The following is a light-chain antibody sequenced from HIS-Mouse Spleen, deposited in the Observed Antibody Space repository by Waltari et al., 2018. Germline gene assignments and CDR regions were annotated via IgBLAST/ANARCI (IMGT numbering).Light chain of an antibody. Sequence: QSALTQPRSVSGSPGQSVTISCTGTSSDVGGYNYVSWYQQHPGKAPKLMTYNVSNRPSGFPSRFSGSKSGNTASLTISGLQAEDEADYYCCSYAGSYTWVFGGGTKLTVL. J-gene: IGLJ3*02. CDR2: NVS. V-gene: IGLV2-11*01. CDR3: CSYAGSYTWV. CDR1: SSDVGGYNY.